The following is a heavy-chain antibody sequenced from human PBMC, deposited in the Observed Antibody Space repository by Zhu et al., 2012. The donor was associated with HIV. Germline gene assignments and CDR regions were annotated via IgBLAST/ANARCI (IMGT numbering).Heavy chain of an antibody. CDR2: IYHSGST. CDR1: GYSISSGYY. V-gene: IGHV4-38-2*01. J-gene: IGHJ4*02. D-gene: IGHD6-19*01. CDR3: ARGGQWLVWDTFDY. Sequence: QVQLQESGPGLVKPSETLSLTCAVSGYSISSGYYWGWIRQPPGKGLEWIGSIYHSGSTYYNPSLKSRVTISVDTSKNQFSLKLSSVTAADTAVYYCARGGQWLVWDTFDYWGQGTLVHRLL.